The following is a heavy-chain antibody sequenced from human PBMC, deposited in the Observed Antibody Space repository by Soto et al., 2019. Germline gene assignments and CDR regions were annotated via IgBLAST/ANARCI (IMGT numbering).Heavy chain of an antibody. Sequence: EVQLVESGGDLVQPGGSLRLSCAASGFTFSSYSMIWVRQPPGKGLECISYIDSGGDTIFQTDSVRGRFTISRDNAKNSLYLQMNSLRGEDTAVYYCARRTSGWYSDYWGLGTLVTVSS. CDR1: GFTFSSYS. CDR3: ARRTSGWYSDY. J-gene: IGHJ4*02. D-gene: IGHD6-19*01. CDR2: IDSGGDTI. V-gene: IGHV3-48*01.